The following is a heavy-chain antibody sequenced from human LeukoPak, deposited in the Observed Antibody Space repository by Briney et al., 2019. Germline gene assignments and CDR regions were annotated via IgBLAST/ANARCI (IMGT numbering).Heavy chain of an antibody. Sequence: PGGSLRLSCAASGFTVGNTYMSWVRQAPGKGLEGSSVIHDGGTTYYAASVEGRFTIARDNSRNTLSLQMNSLTTEDTAVYYCARIGSPGVAYYGMDVWGQGTTVTVSS. D-gene: IGHD3-3*01. J-gene: IGHJ6*02. V-gene: IGHV3-66*02. CDR1: GFTVGNTY. CDR3: ARIGSPGVAYYGMDV. CDR2: IHDGGTT.